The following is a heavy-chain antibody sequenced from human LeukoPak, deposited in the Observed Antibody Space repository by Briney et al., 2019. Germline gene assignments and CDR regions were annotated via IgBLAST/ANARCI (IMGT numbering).Heavy chain of an antibody. J-gene: IGHJ4*02. Sequence: GGSLRLSCAASGFTFSSYAMHWVRQAPGKGLEWVAVISYDGSNKYYADSVKGRFTISRDNSKNTLYLQMNSLRAEDTAVYYCARVPGIAVAGPRDYWGQGTLVTVSS. CDR2: ISYDGSNK. CDR3: ARVPGIAVAGPRDY. D-gene: IGHD6-19*01. V-gene: IGHV3-30*04. CDR1: GFTFSSYA.